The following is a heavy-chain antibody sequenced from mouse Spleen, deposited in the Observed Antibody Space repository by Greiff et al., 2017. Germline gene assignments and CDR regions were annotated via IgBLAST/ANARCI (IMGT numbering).Heavy chain of an antibody. CDR3: TTLYYDGSVYAMDY. D-gene: IGHD1-1*01. CDR1: GFNIKDDY. J-gene: IGHJ4*01. Sequence: EVQLQQSGAELVRPGASVKLSCTASGFNIKDDYMHWVKQRPEQGLEWIGWIDPENGDTEYASKFQGKATITADTSSNTAYLQLSSLTSEDTAVYYCTTLYYDGSVYAMDYWGQGTSVTVSS. V-gene: IGHV14-4*01. CDR2: IDPENGDT.